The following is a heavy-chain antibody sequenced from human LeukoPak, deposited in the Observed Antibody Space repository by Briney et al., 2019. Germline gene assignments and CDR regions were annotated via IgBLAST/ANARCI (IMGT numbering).Heavy chain of an antibody. CDR3: ARDGDSITGTTKTAFDI. V-gene: IGHV1-69*01. D-gene: IGHD1-7*01. Sequence: ASVKVSCKASGGTFSSYAISWVRQAPGQGLEWMGGIIPIFGTANYAQKFQGRVTITADESTSTAYMELSSLRSEDTAVYYCARDGDSITGTTKTAFDIWGQGTMVTVSS. CDR2: IIPIFGTA. J-gene: IGHJ3*02. CDR1: GGTFSSYA.